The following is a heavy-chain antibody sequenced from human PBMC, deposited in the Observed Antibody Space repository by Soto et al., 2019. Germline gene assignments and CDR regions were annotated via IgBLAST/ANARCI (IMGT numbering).Heavy chain of an antibody. CDR3: ARTYDYIWGSYRYWFDX. CDR2: INHSGST. CDR1: WWSFHGYY. V-gene: IGHV4-34*01. J-gene: IGHJ4*02. D-gene: IGHD3-16*02. Sequence: SGTPSPTRAVHWWSFHGYYLSWIPQPPREGLEWIGEINHSGSTNYNPSLKSRVTISVDTSKNQFSLKLSSVTAADTAVYYCARTYDYIWGSYRYWFDXWGQGTLVTVSS.